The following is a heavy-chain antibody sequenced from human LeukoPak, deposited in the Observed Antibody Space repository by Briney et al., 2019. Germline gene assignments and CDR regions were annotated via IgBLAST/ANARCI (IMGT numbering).Heavy chain of an antibody. D-gene: IGHD6-6*01. J-gene: IGHJ5*02. CDR3: ARDGKIAARGFDP. CDR2: ISSSSSYT. CDR1: GFTFSDYY. V-gene: IGHV3-11*06. Sequence: RGSLRLSCAASGFTFSDYYMSWIRQAPGKGLEWVSYISSSSSYTNYADSVKGRLTISRDNAENSLYLQMNSLRAEDTAVYYCARDGKIAARGFDPWGQGTLVTVSS.